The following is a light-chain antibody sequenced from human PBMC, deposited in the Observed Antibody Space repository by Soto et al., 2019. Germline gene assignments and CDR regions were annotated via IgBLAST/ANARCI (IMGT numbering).Light chain of an antibody. CDR2: KAS. CDR1: QTISSW. V-gene: IGKV1-5*03. J-gene: IGKJ1*01. Sequence: DIQMTQSPSTLSGSVGDRVTITCRASQTISSWLAWYHQKPGKAPKLLIYKASTLTSGVPSRFRGSGSGTEFTLTISSLQPDEFATYDCQHYNSYSETFGQGTKVDI. CDR3: QHYNSYSET.